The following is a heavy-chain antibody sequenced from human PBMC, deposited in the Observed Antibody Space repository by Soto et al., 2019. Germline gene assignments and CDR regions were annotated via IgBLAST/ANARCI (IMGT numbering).Heavy chain of an antibody. D-gene: IGHD3-3*01. V-gene: IGHV3-33*01. CDR1: GFTFSRHG. CDR2: IWYDGRNK. Sequence: QVQLVESGGGVVQPGRSLRLSFAASGFTFSRHGMHWVRQAPGKGLEWVAVIWYDGRNKYYADSVKGRFTISRDNSKNTLYLQMNSLRAEDTAVYYCARDGREGITIPLEGPCGMDVWGQGTTVTVSS. J-gene: IGHJ6*02. CDR3: ARDGREGITIPLEGPCGMDV.